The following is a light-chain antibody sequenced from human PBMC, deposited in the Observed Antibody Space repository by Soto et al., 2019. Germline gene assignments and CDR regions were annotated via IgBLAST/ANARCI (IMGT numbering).Light chain of an antibody. CDR3: QQRSNWPPEVT. J-gene: IGKJ3*01. V-gene: IGKV3-11*01. CDR1: QSVSSS. Sequence: EIVLTQSPDTLSLSPGERATLSCRASQSVSSSLAWYQQKPGQAPRLLIYDASNRATGIPARFSGSGSGTDFTLTISGLEPEDFAVYYCQQRSNWPPEVTFGPGTKVVIK. CDR2: DAS.